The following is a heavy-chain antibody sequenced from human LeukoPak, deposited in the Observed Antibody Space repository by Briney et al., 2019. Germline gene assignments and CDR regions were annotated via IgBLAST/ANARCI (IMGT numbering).Heavy chain of an antibody. CDR3: ARDLGYTGSGYYDY. Sequence: GGSLRLSCAASGFTFSSYAMHWVRQAPGKGLEWVALITYGGSTKYYADSAKGRLTISSDNSKNTLFLQMNSLGAEDTAVYYCARDLGYTGSGYYDYWGRGALVTVS. V-gene: IGHV3-30*04. CDR1: GFTFSSYA. J-gene: IGHJ4*02. CDR2: ITYGGSTK. D-gene: IGHD3-22*01.